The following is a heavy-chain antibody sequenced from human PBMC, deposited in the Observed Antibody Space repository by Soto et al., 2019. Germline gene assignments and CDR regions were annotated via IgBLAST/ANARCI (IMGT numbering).Heavy chain of an antibody. J-gene: IGHJ3*01. V-gene: IGHV3-23*01. D-gene: IGHD2-21*02. CDR1: GFTFGNYG. Sequence: DVQLLESGGGLVQPGGSLRLSCATSGFTFGNYGMNWVRQAPGKGLEWVSGISGGGGNTYYADSVKGRFTISRDPFKNTVFLEMNSLRAEDTAVYYCAKGFIVVVTVLRPDDAFDVWGQGTLVTVSS. CDR2: ISGGGGNT. CDR3: AKGFIVVVTVLRPDDAFDV.